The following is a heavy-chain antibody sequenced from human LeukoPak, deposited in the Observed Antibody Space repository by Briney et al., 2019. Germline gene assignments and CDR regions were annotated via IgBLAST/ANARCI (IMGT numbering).Heavy chain of an antibody. CDR2: IIPIFGTA. D-gene: IGHD3-22*01. J-gene: IGHJ4*02. Sequence: GASVKVSCKASGGTFSSYAISWVRQAPGQGLEWMGGIIPIFGTANYAQKFQGRVTITTDESTSTAYMELSSLRSEDTAVYYCARGPYDSSGYSFSVFDYWGQGTLVTVSS. CDR3: ARGPYDSSGYSFSVFDY. CDR1: GGTFSSYA. V-gene: IGHV1-69*05.